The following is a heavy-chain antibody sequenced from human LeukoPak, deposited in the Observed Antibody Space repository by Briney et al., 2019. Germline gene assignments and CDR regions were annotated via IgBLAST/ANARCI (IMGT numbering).Heavy chain of an antibody. J-gene: IGHJ4*02. CDR2: ISSSGGRT. Sequence: GGSLRLSCTASEFTFSDYAMSWVRQAPGKGLGWVSAISSSGGRTYYGDSVKGRFTISRDNSKKTLYLQMNSLRAGDTAVYYCAKGLHLAAADYWGQGTLVTVSS. CDR3: AKGLHLAAADY. V-gene: IGHV3-23*01. D-gene: IGHD6-13*01. CDR1: EFTFSDYA.